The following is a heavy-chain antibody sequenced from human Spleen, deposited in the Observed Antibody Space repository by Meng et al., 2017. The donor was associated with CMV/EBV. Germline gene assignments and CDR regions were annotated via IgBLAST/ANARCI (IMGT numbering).Heavy chain of an antibody. V-gene: IGHV1-18*01. Sequence: ASVKVSCKASGYTFTDYGISWVRQAPGQGLEWMGWISTHSGNTNYAQKLQGRVTMTTDTSTSTVYMELGSLRSEDTAVYYCARGSYNWNFGYWGQGTLVTVSS. CDR1: GYTFTDYG. D-gene: IGHD1-20*01. J-gene: IGHJ4*02. CDR2: ISTHSGNT. CDR3: ARGSYNWNFGY.